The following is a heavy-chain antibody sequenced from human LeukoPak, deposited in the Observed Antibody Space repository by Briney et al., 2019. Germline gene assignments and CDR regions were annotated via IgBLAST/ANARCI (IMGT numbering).Heavy chain of an antibody. CDR2: IKQDGSEK. CDR1: VFTFCNDL. Sequence: GGSLRLSCAASVFTFCNDLMACVRQAPGKGLEWVASIKQDGSEKNYVDSVKGRFTISRDNDKNSLYLQMNSLRAEDTAVYYCARDIGYGDYWGQGTLVTVSS. V-gene: IGHV3-7*01. CDR3: ARDIGYGDY. J-gene: IGHJ4*02. D-gene: IGHD5-12*01.